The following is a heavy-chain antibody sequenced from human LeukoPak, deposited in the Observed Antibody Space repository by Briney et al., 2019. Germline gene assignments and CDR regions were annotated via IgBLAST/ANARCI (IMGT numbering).Heavy chain of an antibody. CDR1: GVTVSNNY. D-gene: IGHD3-3*01. J-gene: IGHJ6*03. CDR2: VWHDGRT. CDR3: AKASMCQHAWSGYCNYYYYMDV. V-gene: IGHV3-53*01. Sequence: GGSLRLSCAVSGVTVSNNYMAWVRQAPGKGLEWVSVVWHDGRTDYADSVKGRFTISRDNSKNTLYLQMNSLRAEDTAVYYCAKASMCQHAWSGYCNYYYYMDVWGKGTTVTVSS.